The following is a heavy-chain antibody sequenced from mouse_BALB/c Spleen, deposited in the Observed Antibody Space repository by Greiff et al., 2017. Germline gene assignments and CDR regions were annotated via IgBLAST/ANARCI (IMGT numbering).Heavy chain of an antibody. CDR3: TRGGGYYAMDY. CDR2: IYPGNSDT. V-gene: IGHV1-5*01. J-gene: IGHJ4*01. CDR1: GYTFTSYW. Sequence: VQLQQSGTVLARPGASVKMSCKASGYTFTSYWMHWVKPRPGQGLEWIGAIYPGNSDTSYNQKFKGKAKLTAVTSTRTAYMELSSLANEDSAVDYCTRGGGYYAMDYWGQGTSVTVSS. D-gene: IGHD1-1*02.